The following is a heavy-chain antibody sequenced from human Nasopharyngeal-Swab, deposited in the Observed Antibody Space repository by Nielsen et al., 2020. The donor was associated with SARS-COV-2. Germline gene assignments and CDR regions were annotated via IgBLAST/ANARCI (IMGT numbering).Heavy chain of an antibody. Sequence: GESLKISCAAPGFTFSSFGMHWVRQAPGKGLEGVAFIAHDASNEYYGDSVKGRFSISRDSSKNTLYLQMDSLRGEDTAVYYCARDAPAHYGAFYWGRGTLVTVSS. V-gene: IGHV3-30*03. CDR3: ARDAPAHYGAFY. CDR1: GFTFSSFG. D-gene: IGHD4-17*01. J-gene: IGHJ4*02. CDR2: IAHDASNE.